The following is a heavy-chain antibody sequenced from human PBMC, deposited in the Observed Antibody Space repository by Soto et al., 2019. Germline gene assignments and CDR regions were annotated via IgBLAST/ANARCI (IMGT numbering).Heavy chain of an antibody. D-gene: IGHD6-6*01. Sequence: ASVKVSCKASGYTFTCYYMHWVRQAPGQGLEWMGIINPSGGSTSYAQKFQGRVTMTRDTSTSTVYMELSSLRSEDTAVYYCARETPLGAFDIWGQGTMVTVSS. CDR2: INPSGGST. J-gene: IGHJ3*02. CDR3: ARETPLGAFDI. V-gene: IGHV1-46*01. CDR1: GYTFTCYY.